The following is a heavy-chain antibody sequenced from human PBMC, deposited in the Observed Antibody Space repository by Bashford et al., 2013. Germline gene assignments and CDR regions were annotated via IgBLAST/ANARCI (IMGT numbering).Heavy chain of an antibody. V-gene: IGHV4-59*08. D-gene: IGHD3-3*01. J-gene: IGHJ5*02. CDR1: GGSISSYY. CDR3: ARQYDFWSGYYRNNWFDP. CDR2: SIYSGST. Sequence: SETLSLTCTVSGGSISSYYWSWIRQPPGKGLDVGLGISIYSGSTNYNPSLKSRVTISVDTSKNQFSLKLSSVTAADTAVYYCARQYDFWSGYYRNNWFDPWGQGTLVTVSS.